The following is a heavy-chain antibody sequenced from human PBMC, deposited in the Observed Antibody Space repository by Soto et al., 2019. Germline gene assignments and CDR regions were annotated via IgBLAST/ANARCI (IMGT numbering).Heavy chain of an antibody. CDR2: ISSSGSTI. V-gene: IGHV3-11*01. CDR3: ARANIVVVPAAIPTPYMDV. J-gene: IGHJ6*03. Sequence: GGSLRLSCAASGFTFSDYYMSWIRQAPGKGLEWVSYISSSGSTIYYADSVKGRFTISRDNAKNSLYLQMNSLRAEDTAVYYCARANIVVVPAAIPTPYMDVWGKGTTVTVSS. CDR1: GFTFSDYY. D-gene: IGHD2-2*01.